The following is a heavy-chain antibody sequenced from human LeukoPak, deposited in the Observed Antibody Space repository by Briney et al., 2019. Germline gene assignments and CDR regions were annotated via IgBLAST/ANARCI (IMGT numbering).Heavy chain of an antibody. J-gene: IGHJ3*02. CDR3: ARGGSGYTSGSDAFDI. V-gene: IGHV3-30*14. CDR2: ISYDGSNK. Sequence: GRSLRLSCAASGFTFSSYAMHWVRQAPGKGLEWVAVISYDGSNKYYADSVKGRFTISRDNSKNTLYLQMNSLKAEDTAVYYCARGGSGYTSGSDAFDIWGQGTMVTFSS. CDR1: GFTFSSYA. D-gene: IGHD6-19*01.